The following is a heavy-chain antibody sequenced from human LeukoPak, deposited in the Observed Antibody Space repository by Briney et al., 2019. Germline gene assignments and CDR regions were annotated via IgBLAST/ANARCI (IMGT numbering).Heavy chain of an antibody. Sequence: GGSLRLSCAASGFTFSSYSMSWVRQAPGKGLEWVSAINAGGGTTYYTDSVKGRFTISRDNSKNTLYLQMNSLRAEDTAVYYCAKRIAAAGTNSFFDLWGCGTLVTVSS. CDR2: INAGGGTT. V-gene: IGHV3-23*01. CDR3: AKRIAAAGTNSFFDL. CDR1: GFTFSSYS. J-gene: IGHJ2*01. D-gene: IGHD6-13*01.